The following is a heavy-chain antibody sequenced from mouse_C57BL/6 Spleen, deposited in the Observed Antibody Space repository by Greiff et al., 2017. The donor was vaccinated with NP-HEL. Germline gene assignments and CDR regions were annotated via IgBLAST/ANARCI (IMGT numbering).Heavy chain of an antibody. CDR1: GYTFTSYW. CDR3: ARHYYGSIYFDY. V-gene: IGHV1-61*01. J-gene: IGHJ2*01. Sequence: VQLQQPGAELVRPGSSVKLSCKASGYTFTSYWMDWVKQRPGQGLEWIGNIYPSDSETHYNQKFKDKATLTVDKSSSTAYMQLSSLTSEDSAVYYCARHYYGSIYFDYWGQGTTLTVSS. CDR2: IYPSDSET. D-gene: IGHD1-1*01.